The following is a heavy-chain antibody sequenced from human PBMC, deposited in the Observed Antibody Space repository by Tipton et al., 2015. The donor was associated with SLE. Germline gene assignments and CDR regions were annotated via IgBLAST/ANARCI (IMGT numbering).Heavy chain of an antibody. CDR3: ARRGITGSWFDP. Sequence: TLSLTCTVSSGSISSGSYYWGWIRQPPGKGLQWIGTIYYSGSTYYNPSLKSRVTISVDTSKNQFSLKLSSVTAADTAVYYCARRGITGSWFDPWGQGTLVTVSS. CDR1: SGSISSGSYY. J-gene: IGHJ5*02. D-gene: IGHD1-20*01. CDR2: IYYSGST. V-gene: IGHV4-39*01.